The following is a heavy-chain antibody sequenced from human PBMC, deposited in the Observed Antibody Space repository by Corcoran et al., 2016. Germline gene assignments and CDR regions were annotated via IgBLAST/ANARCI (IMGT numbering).Heavy chain of an antibody. CDR1: GFTFSNAW. D-gene: IGHD1-1*01. J-gene: IGHJ6*02. CDR2: IKSKNDGGTT. V-gene: IGHV3-15*07. Sequence: EVQLVESGGGLVKPGGSLRLSCAASGFTFSNAWMNWVRQAPGKGLEWVGRIKSKNDGGTTDYAAPVKGRFTISRDDSKNTLYLQMNSLKTEDTAMYYCTTETRTYYYYGMDVWGQGTTVTVSS. CDR3: TTETRTYYYYGMDV.